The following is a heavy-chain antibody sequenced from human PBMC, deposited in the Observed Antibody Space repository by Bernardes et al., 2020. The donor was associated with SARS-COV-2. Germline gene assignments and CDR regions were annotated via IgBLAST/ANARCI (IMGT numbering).Heavy chain of an antibody. CDR3: VKEGDTYALFHH. V-gene: IGHV3-43*02. CDR2: VTGDGRRT. J-gene: IGHJ4*02. D-gene: IGHD5-18*01. CDR1: GFTFEDHA. Sequence: GGSLSLSRRASGFTFEDHAMHWVRPGPGKGLEWVSLVTGDGRRTYYADSVKGRFTISRDNSENSLFLQMNSLTSEDTAFYYCVKEGDTYALFHHWGQGTLVTVS.